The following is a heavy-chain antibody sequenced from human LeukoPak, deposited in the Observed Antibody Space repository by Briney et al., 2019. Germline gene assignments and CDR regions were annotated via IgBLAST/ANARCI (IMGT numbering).Heavy chain of an antibody. Sequence: GGSLRLSCAASGFTLTNYWMHWVRQVPGKGLLWVARIKNDGSDTTYADSVKGRFTISRDNAKNTLFLQMNSLRAEDTAVYYCSRRSDSGMGRGATYGMDVWGQGTMVTVSS. CDR3: SRRSDSGMGRGATYGMDV. CDR2: IKNDGSDT. V-gene: IGHV3-74*01. D-gene: IGHD3-10*01. J-gene: IGHJ6*02. CDR1: GFTLTNYW.